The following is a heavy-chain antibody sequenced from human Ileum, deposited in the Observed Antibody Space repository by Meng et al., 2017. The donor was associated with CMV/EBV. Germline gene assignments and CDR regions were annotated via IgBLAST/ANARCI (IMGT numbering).Heavy chain of an antibody. CDR1: GDSVSSNTAG. V-gene: IGHV6-1*01. D-gene: IGHD3/OR15-3a*01. CDR3: ARGSWTSSGMDV. Sequence: LRLSCALSGDSVSSNTAGWNWIRQSPSRGREWRGRAYYMSKWYIEYAPSVKCRIIINSDTSKTQFSLPLHSMGPEDAAVYYCARGSWTSSGMDVWDQGTTVTVSS. CDR2: AYYMSKWYI. J-gene: IGHJ6*02.